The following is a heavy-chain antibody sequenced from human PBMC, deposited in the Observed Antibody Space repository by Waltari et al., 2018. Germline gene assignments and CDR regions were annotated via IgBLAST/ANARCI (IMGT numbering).Heavy chain of an antibody. Sequence: EVQLVESGGGLVQPGRSLRLSCTASGLTFGDYAMSWVRQAPGKGLEWVGFIRSKAYGGTTEYAASVKGRFTISRDDSKSIAYLQMNSLKTEDTAVYYCTSLSGSDYWGQGTLVTVSS. CDR2: IRSKAYGGTT. V-gene: IGHV3-49*04. J-gene: IGHJ4*02. D-gene: IGHD1-26*01. CDR3: TSLSGSDY. CDR1: GLTFGDYA.